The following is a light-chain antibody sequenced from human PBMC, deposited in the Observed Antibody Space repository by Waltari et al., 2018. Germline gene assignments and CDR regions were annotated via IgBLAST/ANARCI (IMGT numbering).Light chain of an antibody. Sequence: SILYSSNNKNYLAWYQQKPGQPPKLLIYCASTRESGVPDRFSGSGSGTDFTLTISSLQAEDVAVYYCQEYYSSPYTFGQGTKLEIK. V-gene: IGKV4-1*01. J-gene: IGKJ2*01. CDR2: CAS. CDR1: SILYSSNNKNY. CDR3: QEYYSSPYT.